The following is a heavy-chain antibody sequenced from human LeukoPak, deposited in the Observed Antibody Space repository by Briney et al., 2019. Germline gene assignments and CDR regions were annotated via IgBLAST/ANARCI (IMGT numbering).Heavy chain of an antibody. CDR1: GFTFSSYV. CDR3: AKGSFVWG. J-gene: IGHJ4*02. Sequence: GGSLRLSCAASGFTFSSYVMHWVRQAPGKGLEWVAAIWHDGTNKNYVDSVKGRFTISRDNSRNTLYLQMNSLRAEDTAVYYCAKGSFVWGWGQGTLVTVSS. V-gene: IGHV3-33*06. D-gene: IGHD3-16*01. CDR2: IWHDGTNK.